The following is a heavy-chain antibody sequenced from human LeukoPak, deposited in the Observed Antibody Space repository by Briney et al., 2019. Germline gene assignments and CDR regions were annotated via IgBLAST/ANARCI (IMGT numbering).Heavy chain of an antibody. V-gene: IGHV3-9*01. CDR2: ISWNSANI. J-gene: IGHJ4*02. Sequence: PGGSLRLSCAAFGFTFDNYAMHWVRQAPGKGLEWVSSISWNSANIAYADSVKGRFTISRDNAKNSLYLQMNSLRAEDTAVYYCARDDWNDRDFDYWGQGTLVTVSS. CDR1: GFTFDNYA. CDR3: ARDDWNDRDFDY. D-gene: IGHD1-1*01.